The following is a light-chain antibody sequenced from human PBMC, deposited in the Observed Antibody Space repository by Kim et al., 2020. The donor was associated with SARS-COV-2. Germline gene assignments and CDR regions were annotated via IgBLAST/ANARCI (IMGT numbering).Light chain of an antibody. Sequence: ASVGDRVTITCRASQDISNYLAWYQQNPGRAPKRLIYGASTLQCGVPSRFSGSGSGTEFTLTISSLQPEDFATYYCQLHNTAPFTFGPGTRVDIK. CDR2: GAS. CDR1: QDISNY. V-gene: IGKV1-27*01. J-gene: IGKJ3*01. CDR3: QLHNTAPFT.